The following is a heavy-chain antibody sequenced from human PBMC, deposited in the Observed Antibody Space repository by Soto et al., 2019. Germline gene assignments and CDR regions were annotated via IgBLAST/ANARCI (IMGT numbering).Heavy chain of an antibody. CDR2: MNPNSGNT. CDR3: ARGGDYYGSGSYLSYYYYMDV. Sequence: ASVKVSCKASGYTFTSYDINWVRQATGQGLEWMGWMNPNSGNTGYAQKFQGRVTMTRNTSISTAYMELSSLRSEDTAVYYCARGGDYYGSGSYLSYYYYMDVWGKGTTVTVSS. J-gene: IGHJ6*03. V-gene: IGHV1-8*01. D-gene: IGHD3-10*01. CDR1: GYTFTSYD.